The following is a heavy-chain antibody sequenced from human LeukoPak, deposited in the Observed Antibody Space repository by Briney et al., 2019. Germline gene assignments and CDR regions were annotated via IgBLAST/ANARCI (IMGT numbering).Heavy chain of an antibody. J-gene: IGHJ6*02. CDR3: ASSPDYGDYNRYYYGMDV. V-gene: IGHV3-21*01. CDR1: GFTFSSYS. Sequence: GGSLRLSCAASGFTFSSYSMNWVRQAPGKGLEWVSSISSSSSYIYYADSVKGRFTISRDNSKNTLYLQMNSLRAEDTAVYYCASSPDYGDYNRYYYGMDVWGQGTTVTVSS. CDR2: ISSSSSYI. D-gene: IGHD4-17*01.